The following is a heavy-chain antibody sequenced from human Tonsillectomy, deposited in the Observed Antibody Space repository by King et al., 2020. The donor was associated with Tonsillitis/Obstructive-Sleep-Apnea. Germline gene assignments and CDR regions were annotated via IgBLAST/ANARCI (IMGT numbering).Heavy chain of an antibody. J-gene: IGHJ4*02. CDR3: AKATRSIYKY. Sequence: VQLVESGGGLLQPGGSLRLSCEVSGLSSKNYAMSWVRQAPGKGLEWVSTISGSGDNTYIADSVKGRFIVSRDNSKNTMDLQLSGLRPEDTAIYYCAKATRSIYKYWGQGTLVTVSS. CDR2: ISGSGDNT. D-gene: IGHD3-3*02. CDR1: GLSSKNYA. V-gene: IGHV3-23*04.